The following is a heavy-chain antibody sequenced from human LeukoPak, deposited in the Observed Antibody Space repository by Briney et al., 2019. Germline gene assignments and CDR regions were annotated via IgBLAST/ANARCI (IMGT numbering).Heavy chain of an antibody. CDR3: ARERGDGYNPVDY. D-gene: IGHD5-24*01. V-gene: IGHV3-21*01. J-gene: IGHJ4*02. Sequence: GGSLRLSCAASGFTFSSYSMSWVRQAPGKGLEWFSSISSSSSYIYYADSVKGRFTISRDNAKNSLYLQMNSLRAEDTAVYYCARERGDGYNPVDYWGQGTLVTVSS. CDR1: GFTFSSYS. CDR2: ISSSSSYI.